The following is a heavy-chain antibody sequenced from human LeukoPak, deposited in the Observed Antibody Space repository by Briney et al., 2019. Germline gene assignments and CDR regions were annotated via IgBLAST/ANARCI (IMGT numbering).Heavy chain of an antibody. CDR3: VRSSSIMALNYFDL. CDR1: GFTFDNHA. Sequence: GGSLGLSCAASGFTFDNHALAWVRQTPGRGLEWVATITGRSGSTYYADSVRGRFTISRDNSQNRLYLQMNSLRVLDTATYYCVRSSSIMALNYFDLWGQGTLVPVSS. J-gene: IGHJ4*02. D-gene: IGHD3-16*01. V-gene: IGHV3-23*01. CDR2: ITGRSGST.